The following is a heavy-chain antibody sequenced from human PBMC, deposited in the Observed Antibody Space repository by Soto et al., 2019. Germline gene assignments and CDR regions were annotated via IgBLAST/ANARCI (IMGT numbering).Heavy chain of an antibody. Sequence: QVQLVESGGGVVQPGRSLRLSCAASGFTFSTYAMHWVRQAPGKGLEWVAVIWYDGSNKYYADSVKGRFTISRDNSKNTLYLQRNSRRVEDTGVYYCARDPGGGCYYCLDYWGQGTLVTVSS. D-gene: IGHD2-15*01. CDR2: IWYDGSNK. V-gene: IGHV3-33*01. CDR3: ARDPGGGCYYCLDY. CDR1: GFTFSTYA. J-gene: IGHJ4*02.